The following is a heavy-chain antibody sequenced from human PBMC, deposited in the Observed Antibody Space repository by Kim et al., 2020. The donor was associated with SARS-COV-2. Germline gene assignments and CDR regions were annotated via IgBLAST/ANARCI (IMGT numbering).Heavy chain of an antibody. CDR2: IGSDGSA. Sequence: GGSLRLSCAASGFNFRSNAMSWVRQAPGKGPEWVSGIGSDGSAHYADSMRGRFTISRDTYRNTLYLELNSLSAEDTALYYCAKDLHYYSAMDVWGQGATV. D-gene: IGHD3-22*01. J-gene: IGHJ6*02. V-gene: IGHV3-23*01. CDR3: AKDLHYYSAMDV. CDR1: GFNFRSNA.